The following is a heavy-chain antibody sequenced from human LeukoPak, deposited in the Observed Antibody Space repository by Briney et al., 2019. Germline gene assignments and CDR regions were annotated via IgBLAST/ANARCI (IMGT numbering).Heavy chain of an antibody. J-gene: IGHJ5*02. V-gene: IGHV4-31*03. D-gene: IGHD3-22*01. CDR2: IHNSGST. CDR3: ASSFFYDSRGSWNWFDP. CDR1: GGSISSSSYY. Sequence: SETLSLTCTVSGGSISSSSYYWSWIRQHPGKGLEWIGYIHNSGSTYYNPSLKSRITISLDMSDNQFSLTLSSVTAADTAVYYCASSFFYDSRGSWNWFDPWGQGTLVTVSS.